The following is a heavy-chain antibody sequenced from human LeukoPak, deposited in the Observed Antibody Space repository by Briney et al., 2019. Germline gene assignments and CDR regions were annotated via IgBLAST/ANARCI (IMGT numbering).Heavy chain of an antibody. V-gene: IGHV3-33*08. D-gene: IGHD3-9*01. CDR2: IWYGGSNK. J-gene: IGHJ4*02. CDR3: ASFWGGYPGYFPLDY. CDR1: GFTFSSYG. Sequence: PGRSLRLSCAASGFTFSSYGMHWVRQAPGKGLEWVAVIWYGGSNKYYADSVKGRFTISRDNSKNTLYLQMNSLRAEDTAVYYCASFWGGYPGYFPLDYWGQGTLVTVSS.